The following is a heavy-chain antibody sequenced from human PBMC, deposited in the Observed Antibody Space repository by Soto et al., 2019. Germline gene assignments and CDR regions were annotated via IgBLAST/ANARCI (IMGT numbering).Heavy chain of an antibody. V-gene: IGHV4-39*01. D-gene: IGHD6-19*01. CDR3: ARHGIAVAGTSY. CDR2: IYYSGRT. J-gene: IGHJ4*02. CDR1: GGSISSSSYY. Sequence: QLQLQESGPGLVKPSETLSLTCTVSGGSISSSSYYWGWIRQPPGKGLELIGSIYYSGRTYYNTSVKSRVTISVDTSKIQLSMKLSSVTAADTAVYYCARHGIAVAGTSYWGQGTLVTVTS.